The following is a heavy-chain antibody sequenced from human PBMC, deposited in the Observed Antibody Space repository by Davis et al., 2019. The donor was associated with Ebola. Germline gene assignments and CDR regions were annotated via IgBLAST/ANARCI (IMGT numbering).Heavy chain of an antibody. V-gene: IGHV5-10-1*01. J-gene: IGHJ4*02. D-gene: IGHD3-10*01. CDR1: GYSFTSYL. Sequence: GESLKIPCQVSGYSFTSYLISWVRQMPGKGLEWMGRIAPSDSYTYYSPSFQGHVTISADKSISTAYLQLSSLKSSDTAVYYCARSTTLYGSGMDYWGQGTLVTVSS. CDR2: IAPSDSYT. CDR3: ARSTTLYGSGMDY.